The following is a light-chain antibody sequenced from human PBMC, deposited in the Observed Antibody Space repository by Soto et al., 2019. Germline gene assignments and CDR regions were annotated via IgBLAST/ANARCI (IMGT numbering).Light chain of an antibody. Sequence: EIVLTQSPGTLSLSPGERATLSCRASESFVRTYLAWYQQKPGQAPRLLIHGASSRATGIPDRFSGSNSGTDFTLTISRLEPEDSAVYYCQQYGASPLTFGGGTKVEIK. J-gene: IGKJ4*01. CDR1: ESFVRTY. V-gene: IGKV3-20*01. CDR2: GAS. CDR3: QQYGASPLT.